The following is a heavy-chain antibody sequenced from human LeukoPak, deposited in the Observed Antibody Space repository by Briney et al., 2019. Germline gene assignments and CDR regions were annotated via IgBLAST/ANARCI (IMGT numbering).Heavy chain of an antibody. CDR3: ARALSYCSGGSCYSWYFDY. J-gene: IGHJ4*02. V-gene: IGHV1-69*01. Sequence: SVKVSCKASGGTFSSYAISWVRQAPGQGLEWIGGIIPIFGTANYAQKFQGRVTITADESTSTAYMELSSLRSEDTAVYYCARALSYCSGGSCYSWYFDYWGQGTLVTVSS. CDR2: IIPIFGTA. CDR1: GGTFSSYA. D-gene: IGHD2-15*01.